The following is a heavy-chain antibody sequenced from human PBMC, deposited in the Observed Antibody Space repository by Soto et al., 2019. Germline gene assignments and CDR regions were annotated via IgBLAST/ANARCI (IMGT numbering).Heavy chain of an antibody. Sequence: PGESLKISWKGSGYSFTSYWISWVRQMPGKGLEWMGRIDPSDSYTNYSPSCQGHVTISADKSISTAYLQWSSLKATDTAMYYCARQAPREISRALDYWGQGTLVTVSS. CDR1: GYSFTSYW. V-gene: IGHV5-10-1*01. CDR3: ARQAPREISRALDY. J-gene: IGHJ4*02. D-gene: IGHD3-3*02. CDR2: IDPSDSYT.